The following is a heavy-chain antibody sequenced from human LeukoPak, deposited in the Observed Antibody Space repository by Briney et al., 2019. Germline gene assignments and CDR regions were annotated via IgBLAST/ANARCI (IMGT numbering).Heavy chain of an antibody. CDR2: INSDGRST. CDR1: GFALTNYW. Sequence: GGSLRLSCAASGFALTNYWMHWVRQIPGKGLVWVSRINSDGRSTYYADSVKGRFTMSRDNAKNTVYLQMNSLRVEDTAVYYCARDRDWNDAFDIWGQGTMVTVSS. J-gene: IGHJ3*02. V-gene: IGHV3-74*01. D-gene: IGHD1-1*01. CDR3: ARDRDWNDAFDI.